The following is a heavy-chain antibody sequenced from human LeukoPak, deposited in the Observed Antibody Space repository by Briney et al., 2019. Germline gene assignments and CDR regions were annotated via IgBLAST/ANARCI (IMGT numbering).Heavy chain of an antibody. Sequence: PGGSVRLSCAASGVTFTSSKTNSVCQAPGKGLEWVSYINSSGSTIYYADTVKGRFTISRDNTKNSRYLQMNSLRAENTDVYYCARDGDYDAFDIWGQGTMVTVPS. CDR1: GVTFTSSK. J-gene: IGHJ3*02. D-gene: IGHD4-17*01. CDR3: ARDGDYDAFDI. CDR2: INSSGSTI. V-gene: IGHV3-48*03.